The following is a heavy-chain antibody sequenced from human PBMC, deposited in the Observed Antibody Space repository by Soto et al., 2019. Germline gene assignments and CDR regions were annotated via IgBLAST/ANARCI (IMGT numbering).Heavy chain of an antibody. CDR3: ASERSAQYFDF. Sequence: QVQLVQSGTVVQRRGSSVKVSCQASGGTFSSHGMAWVRQAPGQGLEWMGGIIPTFGTPTYAPKFQGRVTTTADKSTNTAYMELSSLRSADTGVYYCASERSAQYFDFWGQGTLITVSS. V-gene: IGHV1-69*06. D-gene: IGHD1-26*01. CDR2: IIPTFGTP. CDR1: GGTFSSHG. J-gene: IGHJ4*02.